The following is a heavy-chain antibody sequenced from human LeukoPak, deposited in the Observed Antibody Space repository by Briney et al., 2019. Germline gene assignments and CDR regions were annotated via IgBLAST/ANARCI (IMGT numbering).Heavy chain of an antibody. CDR3: ASLTRQVGANSLSWFDP. D-gene: IGHD1-26*01. V-gene: IGHV4-34*01. CDR1: GGSFSGYY. Sequence: SETLSLTCAVYGGSFSGYYWSWIRQPPGKGLEWIGEINHSGSTNYNPSLKSRVTISVDTSKNQFSLRLSSVTAADTAVYYCASLTRQVGANSLSWFDPWGQGTLVTVSS. CDR2: INHSGST. J-gene: IGHJ5*02.